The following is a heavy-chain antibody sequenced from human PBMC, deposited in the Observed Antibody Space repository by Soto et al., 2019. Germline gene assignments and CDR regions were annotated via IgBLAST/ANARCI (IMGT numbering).Heavy chain of an antibody. J-gene: IGHJ4*02. CDR3: AKDRKLGYSSSWFFDY. CDR1: GFTFSSYA. D-gene: IGHD6-13*01. CDR2: IGGSGGST. V-gene: IGHV3-23*01. Sequence: EVQLLESGGGLVQPGGSLRLSCAASGFTFSSYAMSWVRQAPGKGLEWVSAIGGSGGSTYYADSVKGRFTISSDNSKNTLYLQMISRRAEDTAVYYCAKDRKLGYSSSWFFDYWGQGTLVTVCS.